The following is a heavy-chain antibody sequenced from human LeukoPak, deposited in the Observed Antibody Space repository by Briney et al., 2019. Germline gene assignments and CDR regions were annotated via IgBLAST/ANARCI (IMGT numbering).Heavy chain of an antibody. V-gene: IGHV4-34*01. CDR1: GGSISSYY. D-gene: IGHD5-24*01. CDR3: ARPNRWLQD. J-gene: IGHJ4*02. CDR2: INHSGST. Sequence: KPSETLSLTCTVSGGSISSYYWTWIRQPPGKGLEWIGEINHSGSTNYNPSLKSRVTISVDTSKNQFSLKLSSVTAADTAVYYCARPNRWLQDWGQGTLVTVSS.